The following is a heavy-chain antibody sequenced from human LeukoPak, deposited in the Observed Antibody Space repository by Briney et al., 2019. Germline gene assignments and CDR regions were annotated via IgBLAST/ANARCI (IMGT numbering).Heavy chain of an antibody. CDR3: ARGGSGYYYGPGAFDI. D-gene: IGHD3-22*01. CDR2: ISNSGGGT. J-gene: IGHJ3*02. CDR1: GFTFSSYA. V-gene: IGHV3-23*01. Sequence: GGSLRLSCAASGFTFSSYAMSWVRKAPGKGLEWVSAISNSGGGTYYADSVKGRFTISRDNSKNTLYLQMNSLRAEDTAVYYCARGGSGYYYGPGAFDIWGQGTMVTVSS.